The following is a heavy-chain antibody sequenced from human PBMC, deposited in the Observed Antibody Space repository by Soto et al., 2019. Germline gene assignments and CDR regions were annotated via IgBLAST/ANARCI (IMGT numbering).Heavy chain of an antibody. Sequence: PGESLKISCKGSGYSFTSYWIGWVRQMPGKGLECMGIIYPRDSDTRYRPSFQGQVTISDDRSLNTAYLQWSSLKASDTPMYYCAAPFPLTSNTFNICGQGKMVTVS. D-gene: IGHD2-21*01. V-gene: IGHV5-51*01. J-gene: IGHJ3*02. CDR2: IYPRDSDT. CDR3: AAPFPLTSNTFNI. CDR1: GYSFTSYW.